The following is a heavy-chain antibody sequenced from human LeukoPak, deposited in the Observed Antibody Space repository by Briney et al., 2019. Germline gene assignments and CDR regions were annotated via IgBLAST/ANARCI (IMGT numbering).Heavy chain of an antibody. Sequence: GGSLRLSCAASEFTFSSYSMSWVRQAPGKGLEWVSYISSTASSIYYADSVKGRFTISRDNAKNTLYLQMNSLRAEDTAVYYCARDVTYHGGDWFDPWGQGTLVTVSS. J-gene: IGHJ5*02. CDR1: EFTFSSYS. CDR2: ISSTASSI. V-gene: IGHV3-48*04. D-gene: IGHD4-23*01. CDR3: ARDVTYHGGDWFDP.